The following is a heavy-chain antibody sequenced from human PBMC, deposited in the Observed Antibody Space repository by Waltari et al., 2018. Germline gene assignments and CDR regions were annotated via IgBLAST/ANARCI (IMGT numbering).Heavy chain of an antibody. CDR1: GGSFSGYY. V-gene: IGHV4-34*01. CDR3: ARGQQGGPVAGRGYYYYGMDV. J-gene: IGHJ6*02. D-gene: IGHD6-19*01. Sequence: QVQLQQWGAGLLKPSETLSLTCAVYGGSFSGYYWSWIRQPPGKGLEWIGEINHSGRNNYNPALKSRVTISVGTTKNQFSLKLSSVTPADTAVYYCARGQQGGPVAGRGYYYYGMDVWGQGTTVTVSS. CDR2: INHSGRN.